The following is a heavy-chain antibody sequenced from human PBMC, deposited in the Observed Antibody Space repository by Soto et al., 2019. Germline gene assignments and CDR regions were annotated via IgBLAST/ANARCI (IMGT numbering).Heavy chain of an antibody. D-gene: IGHD3-16*01. J-gene: IGHJ6*02. Sequence: KTSETLSLTCTVSGDSIGSGNKYWSWIRRAPGKGLEWIGYIFSSGTTYYNPSLKSRLTMSLDTSQNQFSLKLNSVTAADTAVYFCARVPSPFDFYYAMDVWGQGTTVTVSS. V-gene: IGHV4-30-4*02. CDR3: ARVPSPFDFYYAMDV. CDR2: IFSSGTT. CDR1: GDSIGSGNKY.